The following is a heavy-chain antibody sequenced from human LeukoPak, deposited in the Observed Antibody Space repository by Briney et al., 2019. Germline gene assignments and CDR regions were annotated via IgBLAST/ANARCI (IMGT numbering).Heavy chain of an antibody. CDR3: ARGPSGYHNT. CDR2: IYSGGNGGTT. J-gene: IGHJ4*02. Sequence: PGGSLRLSCAASGFTVISNYMTWVRQAPGKGLEWVSVIYSGGNGGTTYYADFVKGRFTISRDNSKNTLYLQMNSLRAEDTAVYYCARGPSGYHNTGGQGTLVTVSS. CDR1: GFTVISNY. V-gene: IGHV3-66*01. D-gene: IGHD5-12*01.